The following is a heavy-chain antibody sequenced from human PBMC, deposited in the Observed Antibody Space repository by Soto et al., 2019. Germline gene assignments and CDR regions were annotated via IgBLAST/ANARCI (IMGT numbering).Heavy chain of an antibody. D-gene: IGHD5-18*01. V-gene: IGHV4-61*05. CDR3: AKGGTGYSYGYS. J-gene: IGHJ4*02. CDR2: IYYSGGT. Sequence: SETLSLTCTVSGGSISSSNYYWGWIRQPPGKGLEWIGYIYYSGGTNYNPSLKSRVTISVDTSKNQFSLKLSSVTAADTAVYYCAKGGTGYSYGYSWGQGALGT. CDR1: GGSISSSNYY.